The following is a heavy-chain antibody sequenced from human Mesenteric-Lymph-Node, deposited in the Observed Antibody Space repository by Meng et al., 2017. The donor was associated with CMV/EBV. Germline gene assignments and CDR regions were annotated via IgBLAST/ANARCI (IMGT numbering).Heavy chain of an antibody. CDR3: ARAGVDIVVVPAASQNWFDP. V-gene: IGHV1-46*01. J-gene: IGHJ5*02. Sequence: TSYSVHWVRQAPGQGLEWMGIITPSGGSTSYAQKFQGRVTMTRDTSTSTVYMELSSLRSEDTAVYYCARAGVDIVVVPAASQNWFDPWGQGTLVTVSS. CDR1: TSYS. D-gene: IGHD2-2*01. CDR2: ITPSGGST.